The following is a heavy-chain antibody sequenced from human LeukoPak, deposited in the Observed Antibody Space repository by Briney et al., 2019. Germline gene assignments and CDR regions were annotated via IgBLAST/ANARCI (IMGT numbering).Heavy chain of an antibody. J-gene: IGHJ4*02. D-gene: IGHD1-26*01. V-gene: IGHV3-23*01. CDR1: GFTFSSYA. CDR2: ISGSGGST. CDR3: AKDPASGSYAYYFDY. Sequence: GGSLRLSCAASGFTFSSYAMSWVRQAPGKGLEWVSAISGSGGSTYYADSVKGRFTISRDNSKNTLYPQMNSLRAEATAVFYCAKDPASGSYAYYFDYWGQGTLVTVSS.